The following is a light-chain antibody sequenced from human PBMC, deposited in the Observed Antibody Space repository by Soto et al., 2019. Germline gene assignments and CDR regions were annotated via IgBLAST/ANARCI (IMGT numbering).Light chain of an antibody. CDR3: SSYTSTSTPVV. CDR1: SSDVGGYNY. CDR2: DVS. J-gene: IGLJ2*01. V-gene: IGLV2-14*03. Sequence: QSALTQPASVSGSPGQSITISCTGTSSDVGGYNYVSWYQHHPGKAPKLMIYDVSNRPSGVSNRFSGSKSGNTASLTISGVQAEDEADYYCSSYTSTSTPVVFGGGTKLTV.